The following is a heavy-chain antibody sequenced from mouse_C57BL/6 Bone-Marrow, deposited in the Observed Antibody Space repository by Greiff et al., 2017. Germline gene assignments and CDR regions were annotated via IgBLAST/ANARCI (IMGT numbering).Heavy chain of an antibody. Sequence: EVKVVESGEGLVKPGGSLKLSCAASGFTFSSYAMSWVRQTPEKRLEWVAYISSGGDYIYYADTVKGRFTISRDNSRNTLYLQMSSLTSEDTAMYYCTGDIYASGPYCYAMDYWGQGTSVTVSS. CDR2: ISSGGDYI. CDR1: GFTFSSYA. V-gene: IGHV5-9-1*02. CDR3: TGDIYASGPYCYAMDY. D-gene: IGHD1-1*01. J-gene: IGHJ4*01.